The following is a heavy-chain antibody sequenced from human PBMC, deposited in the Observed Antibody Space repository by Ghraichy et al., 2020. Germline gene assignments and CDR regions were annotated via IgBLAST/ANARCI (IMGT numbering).Heavy chain of an antibody. CDR3: ARRYDFWSGYYLAYFDY. Sequence: SETLSLTCAVYGGSFSGYYWSWIRQPPGKGLEWIGEINHSGSTNYNPSLKSRVTISVDTSKNQFSLKLSSVTAADTAVYYCARRYDFWSGYYLAYFDYWGQGTLVNVSS. D-gene: IGHD3-3*01. V-gene: IGHV4-34*01. CDR1: GGSFSGYY. J-gene: IGHJ4*02. CDR2: INHSGST.